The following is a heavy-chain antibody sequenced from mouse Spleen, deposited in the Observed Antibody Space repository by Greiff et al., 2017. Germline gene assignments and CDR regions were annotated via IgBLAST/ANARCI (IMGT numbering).Heavy chain of an antibody. V-gene: IGHV1-18*01. D-gene: IGHD2-1*01. J-gene: IGHJ2*01. CDR3: ARKHGNYLYYFDY. CDR1: GYTFTDYN. Sequence: EVHLVESGPELVKPGASVKIPCKASGYTFTDYNMDWVKQSHGKSLEWIGDINPNNGGTIYNQKFKGKATLTVDKSSSTAYMELRSLTSEDTAVYYCARKHGNYLYYFDYWGQGTTLTVSS. CDR2: INPNNGGT.